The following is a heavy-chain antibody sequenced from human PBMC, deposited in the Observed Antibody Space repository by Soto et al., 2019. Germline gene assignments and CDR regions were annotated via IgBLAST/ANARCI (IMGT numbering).Heavy chain of an antibody. J-gene: IGHJ4*02. Sequence: PGGSLRLSCVASGFTFNSYNMNWVRQAAGKGLEWVSSISTSGTYKYYATSVEGRFTVSRDSAKKSLFLQMNNLGPDDTAVYYCAKSGGRAYLGQGTRVTVSS. CDR3: AKSGGRAY. CDR2: ISTSGTYK. D-gene: IGHD2-15*01. V-gene: IGHV3-21*04. CDR1: GFTFNSYN.